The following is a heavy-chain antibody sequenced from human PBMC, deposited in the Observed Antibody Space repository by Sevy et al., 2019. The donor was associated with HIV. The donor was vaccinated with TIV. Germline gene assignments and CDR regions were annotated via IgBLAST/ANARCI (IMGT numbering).Heavy chain of an antibody. CDR1: GFTFGDYC. CDR3: TRWKAAQSIFDY. J-gene: IGHJ4*02. V-gene: IGHV3-49*04. D-gene: IGHD6-13*01. CDR2: LKSDVYGGTV. Sequence: GGSLKLSCTASGFTFGDYCMSWVRQAPGKGLEWVAFLKSDVYGGTVDHAASVRGRFVISRDDSKTIAYLQMNDLKTEDTGVYYCTRWKAAQSIFDYWGQGALVTISS.